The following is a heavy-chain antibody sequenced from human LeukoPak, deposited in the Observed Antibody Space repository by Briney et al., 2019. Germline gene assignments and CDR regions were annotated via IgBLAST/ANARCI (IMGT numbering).Heavy chain of an antibody. Sequence: GGSLRLSCAASGFTFSYYTMIWVRQAPGRGLEWVSFISSSSTYIYYADSVKGRFTISRDNAKNSLYLQMNSLRAEDTAVYYCARDRDWSFDYWGQGTLVTVSS. J-gene: IGHJ4*02. D-gene: IGHD3/OR15-3a*01. V-gene: IGHV3-21*01. CDR3: ARDRDWSFDY. CDR1: GFTFSYYT. CDR2: ISSSSTYI.